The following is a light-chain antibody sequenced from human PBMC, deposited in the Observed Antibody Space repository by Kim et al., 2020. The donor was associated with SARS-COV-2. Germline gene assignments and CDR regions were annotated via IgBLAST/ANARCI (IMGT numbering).Light chain of an antibody. J-gene: IGLJ2*01. CDR1: GGSIDDNY. Sequence: NFMLTQPHSVSESPGKTVTISCTRSGGSIDDNYVQWYQQRPGGVPTTVIYEDDQRPSGVSDRFSGSIYNSSNSASLTISGLKTEDEADYYCQSYNRSSVVFGGGTQLTVL. V-gene: IGLV6-57*04. CDR3: QSYNRSSVV. CDR2: EDD.